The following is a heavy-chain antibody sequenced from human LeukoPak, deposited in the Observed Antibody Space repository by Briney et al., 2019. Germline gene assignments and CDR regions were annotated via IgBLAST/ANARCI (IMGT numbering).Heavy chain of an antibody. Sequence: GGSLRLSCAASGFTFSSYAMHWVRQAPGKGLEYVSAISSNGGSTYYANSVKGRFTISRDNSKNTLYLQMGSLRAEDMAVYYCARWGELLGYFDYWGQGTLVTVSS. V-gene: IGHV3-64*01. J-gene: IGHJ4*02. CDR1: GFTFSSYA. CDR3: ARWGELLGYFDY. CDR2: ISSNGGST. D-gene: IGHD1-26*01.